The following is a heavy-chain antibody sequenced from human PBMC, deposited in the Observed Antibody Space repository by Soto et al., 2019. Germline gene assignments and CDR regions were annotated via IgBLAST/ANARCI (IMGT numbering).Heavy chain of an antibody. D-gene: IGHD6-19*01. CDR1: GFTFSSYA. CDR2: ISYDGSNK. J-gene: IGHJ4*02. V-gene: IGHV3-30-3*01. CDR3: ARDSAAVAGLDY. Sequence: QVPLVESGGGVVQPGRSLRLSCAASGFTFSSYAMHWVRQAPGKGLEWVAVISYDGSNKYYADSVKGRFTISRDNSKHTLYLQMNSLRAEDTAVYYCARDSAAVAGLDYWGPGTLVTVAS.